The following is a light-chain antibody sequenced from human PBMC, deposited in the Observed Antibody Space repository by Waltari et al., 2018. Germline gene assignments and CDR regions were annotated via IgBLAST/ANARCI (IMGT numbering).Light chain of an antibody. V-gene: IGKV2-28*01. J-gene: IGKJ3*01. Sequence: VMTQSPLSLPVTPGESASLFCKSSQSLLHTSGNNYLDWYMQKPGQSPQLLSYLASNRASGVPGRFTGSGSGTEFTLNISRVEADDVGVYYCMQALKTPQTFGPGTKLDLK. CDR2: LAS. CDR1: QSLLHTSGNNY. CDR3: MQALKTPQT.